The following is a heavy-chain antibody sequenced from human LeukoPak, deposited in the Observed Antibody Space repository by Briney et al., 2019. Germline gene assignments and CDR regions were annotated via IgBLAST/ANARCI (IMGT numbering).Heavy chain of an antibody. CDR2: FNWNGVIT. V-gene: IGHV3-20*04. CDR3: ASGLIAAAGTAGY. D-gene: IGHD6-13*01. J-gene: IGHJ4*02. Sequence: PGGSRRPSCAAPGFAFDDYGMSWVGKAPGKGLGWFSGFNWNGVITGNADSVKGRFTISRDNAKNSLYRKMNSLRAQDTAWYYVASGLIAAAGTAGYWGQGTLVSVSS. CDR1: GFAFDDYG.